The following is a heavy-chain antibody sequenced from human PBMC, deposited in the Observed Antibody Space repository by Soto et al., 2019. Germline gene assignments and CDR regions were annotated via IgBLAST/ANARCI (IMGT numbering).Heavy chain of an antibody. V-gene: IGHV4-59*08. CDR2: IYYSGST. Sequence: SETLSLTCTVSGGSISSYYWSWIRQPPGKGLEWIGYIYYSGSTNYNPSLKSRVTISVDTSKNQFSLKLSSVTAADTAVYYCARHQTVTTVLTWGQGTLVTVSS. CDR1: GGSISSYY. D-gene: IGHD4-17*01. CDR3: ARHQTVTTVLT. J-gene: IGHJ5*02.